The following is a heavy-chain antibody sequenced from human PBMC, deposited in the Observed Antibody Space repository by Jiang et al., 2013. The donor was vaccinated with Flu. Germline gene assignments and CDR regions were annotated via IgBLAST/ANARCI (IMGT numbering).Heavy chain of an antibody. V-gene: IGHV1-18*01. J-gene: IGHJ4*02. Sequence: GAEVKKPGASVKVSCKASGYSFINYSFMWVRQAPGQGLEWMGWISTSNGKTDYAQNFQGRVTMTTDTSTNTAYMELKSLRSGDTAIYYCARGAFGYWGQGTGHR. CDR3: ARGAFGY. CDR1: GYSFINYS. CDR2: ISTSNGKT.